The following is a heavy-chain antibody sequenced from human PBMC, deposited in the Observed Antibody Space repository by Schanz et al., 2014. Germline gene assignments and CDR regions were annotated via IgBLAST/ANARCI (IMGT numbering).Heavy chain of an antibody. D-gene: IGHD2-21*01. Sequence: QVYLVESGGDLVKPGRSLRLSCAASGFTFSNHGMHWVRQSPGKGLEWVALIWYDGSNEYYADSVKGRFTISRDNPKKTLYLQMNSLRAEDTAVYYCAREDCSATSCYFRYWGQGTLVTVSS. CDR2: IWYDGSNE. CDR3: AREDCSATSCYFRY. V-gene: IGHV3-33*01. CDR1: GFTFSNHG. J-gene: IGHJ4*02.